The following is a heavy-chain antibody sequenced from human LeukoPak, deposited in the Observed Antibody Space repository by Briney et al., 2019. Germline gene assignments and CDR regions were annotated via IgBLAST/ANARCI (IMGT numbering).Heavy chain of an antibody. V-gene: IGHV3-53*01. D-gene: IGHD5-18*01. CDR1: GFTVRSNY. CDR3: ARADGYSSWFVH. Sequence: PGGSLRLSCAASGFTVRSNYMTWVRQAPGKGLEWVSVMYSGDSTYYDDSVKGRFTISRDNSKNTLDLQMSSLRDEDTGVYYCARADGYSSWFVHWGQGTLVTVSS. J-gene: IGHJ5*02. CDR2: MYSGDST.